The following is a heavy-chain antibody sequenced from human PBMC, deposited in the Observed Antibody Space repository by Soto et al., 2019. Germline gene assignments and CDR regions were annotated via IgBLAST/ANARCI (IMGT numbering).Heavy chain of an antibody. CDR2: ITAGGYST. CDR1: GFAFSSHA. V-gene: IGHV3-23*01. D-gene: IGHD3-22*01. Sequence: GGSLRLSCAVAGFAFSSHAMSWVRQDPGKGLEWVSSITAGGYSTYYADSVKGRFAISRDNSKNTLYLQMNRLIVEDTAVYYCAKSAPSSSSGYQYYFDYWGQGTLVTVSS. J-gene: IGHJ4*02. CDR3: AKSAPSSSSGYQYYFDY.